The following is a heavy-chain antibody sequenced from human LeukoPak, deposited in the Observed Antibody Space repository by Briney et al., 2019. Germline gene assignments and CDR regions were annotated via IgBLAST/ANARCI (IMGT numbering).Heavy chain of an antibody. V-gene: IGHV3-30-3*01. J-gene: IGHJ4*02. Sequence: GGSLRLSCAASGFTFSDYYMTWIRQAPGKGLEWVAVISYDGCNKYYADSVKGRFTISRDNSKNTLYLQMNSLRAQDTAVYYCARDPGGSGSYLFDYWGQGTLVTVSS. D-gene: IGHD3-10*01. CDR1: GFTFSDYY. CDR2: ISYDGCNK. CDR3: ARDPGGSGSYLFDY.